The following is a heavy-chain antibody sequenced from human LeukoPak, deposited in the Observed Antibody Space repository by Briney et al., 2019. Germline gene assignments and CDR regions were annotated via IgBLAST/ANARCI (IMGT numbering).Heavy chain of an antibody. V-gene: IGHV4-34*01. CDR1: GGSFSGYY. D-gene: IGHD3-22*01. J-gene: IGHJ6*03. Sequence: SETLSLTCAVYGGSFSGYYWSWIRQPPGKGLEWIGEINHSGSTKYNPSLKSGGTISVDTSKNRFSLKLSSVTAADTAVYYCARAKFYYDSSGYYRCYYYYYMDVWGKGTTVTVSS. CDR2: INHSGST. CDR3: ARAKFYYDSSGYYRCYYYYYMDV.